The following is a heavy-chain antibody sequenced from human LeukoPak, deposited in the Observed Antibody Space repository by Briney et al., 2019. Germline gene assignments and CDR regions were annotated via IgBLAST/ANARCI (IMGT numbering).Heavy chain of an antibody. CDR2: ISGSGGST. V-gene: IGHV3-23*01. CDR1: GFTFSSYA. J-gene: IGHJ4*02. Sequence: GGSLRLSCAASGFTFSSYAMSWVRQAPGKGLEWVSAISGSGGSTYYADSVKGRFTISRDNSKNTLYLQMNSLRAEDTAVYYCAKDTYPHDYGGKAPRYWGQGTLVTVSS. CDR3: AKDTYPHDYGGKAPRY. D-gene: IGHD4-23*01.